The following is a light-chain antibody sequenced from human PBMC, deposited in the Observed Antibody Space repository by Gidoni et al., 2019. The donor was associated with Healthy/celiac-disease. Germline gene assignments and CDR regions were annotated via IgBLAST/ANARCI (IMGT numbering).Light chain of an antibody. CDR2: DAS. CDR1: QSISSW. J-gene: IGKJ3*01. Sequence: DIQMTQSPATLSASVGDRVPITCRASQSISSWLAWYQQKPGKAPKLLIYDASRLESGVPSRFSGSGSGTEFTLTISSLQPDDFATYYCQQYNSYSLFTFGPGTKVDIK. V-gene: IGKV1-5*01. CDR3: QQYNSYSLFT.